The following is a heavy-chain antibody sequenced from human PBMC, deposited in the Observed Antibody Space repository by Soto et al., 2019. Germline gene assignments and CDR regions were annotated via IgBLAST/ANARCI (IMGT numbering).Heavy chain of an antibody. J-gene: IGHJ4*02. Sequence: ASVKVSCKASGYTFTSYAMHWVRQAPGQRLEWMGWINAGNGNTKYSQKFQGRVTITRDTSASTAYMELSSLRSEDTAVYYCARSHFDWVPGGHPEVEYYFDYWGQGTLVTVSS. D-gene: IGHD3-9*01. CDR2: INAGNGNT. CDR1: GYTFTSYA. V-gene: IGHV1-3*01. CDR3: ARSHFDWVPGGHPEVEYYFDY.